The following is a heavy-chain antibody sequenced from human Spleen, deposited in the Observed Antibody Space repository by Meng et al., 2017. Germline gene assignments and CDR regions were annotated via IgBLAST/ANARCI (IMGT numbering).Heavy chain of an antibody. V-gene: IGHV4-34*01. J-gene: IGHJ4*02. Sequence: QRQELGPGAVRPSETLSLTCVVSGGSFSDYDWSWIRQPPGKGLEWIGEINHSGSTNYNPSLESRATISVDTSQNNLSLKLSSVTAADSAVYYCARGPTTMAHDFDYWGQGTLVTVSS. CDR2: INHSGST. CDR3: ARGPTTMAHDFDY. CDR1: GGSFSDYD. D-gene: IGHD4-11*01.